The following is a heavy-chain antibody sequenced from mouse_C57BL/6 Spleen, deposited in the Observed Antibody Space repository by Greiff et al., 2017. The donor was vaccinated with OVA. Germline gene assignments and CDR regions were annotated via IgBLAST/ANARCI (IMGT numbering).Heavy chain of an antibody. CDR1: GFTFSSYA. V-gene: IGHV5-4*03. CDR2: ISDGGSYT. Sequence: EVKLVESGGGLVKPGGSLKLSCAASGFTFSSYAMSWVRQTPEKRLEGVATISDGGSYTYSPDNEQGRFTISRDNVKNNLYLQMSHLKSEDTAMYDCARSYDYHAMDYWGQGTSVTVSS. J-gene: IGHJ4*01. CDR3: ARSYDYHAMDY.